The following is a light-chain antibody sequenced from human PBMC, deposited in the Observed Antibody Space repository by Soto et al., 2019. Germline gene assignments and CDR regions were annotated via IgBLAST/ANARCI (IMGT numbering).Light chain of an antibody. J-gene: IGKJ4*01. CDR2: DAS. CDR3: QQSSNWPLT. CDR1: QSVSSY. Sequence: EIVLTQSPATLSLSPGERATLSCRASQSVSSYLAWYQQKPGQAPRLLIYDASNRATGIPARFSGSGSGTDFTLTISSLEHEDFVVYYCQQSSNWPLTFGGGTKVDIK. V-gene: IGKV3-11*01.